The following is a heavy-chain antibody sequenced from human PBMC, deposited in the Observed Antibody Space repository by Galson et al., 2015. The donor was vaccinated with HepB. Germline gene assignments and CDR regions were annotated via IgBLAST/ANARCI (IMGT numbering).Heavy chain of an antibody. Sequence: SVKVSCKASGYTFTSYGISWVRQAPGQGLEWMGWISAYNGNTNYAQKLQGRVTMTTDTSTSTAYMELRSLRSDDTAVYYCARGGITMVRDPTRYFDYWGQGTLVTVSS. D-gene: IGHD3-10*01. CDR2: ISAYNGNT. CDR1: GYTFTSYG. J-gene: IGHJ4*02. V-gene: IGHV1-18*01. CDR3: ARGGITMVRDPTRYFDY.